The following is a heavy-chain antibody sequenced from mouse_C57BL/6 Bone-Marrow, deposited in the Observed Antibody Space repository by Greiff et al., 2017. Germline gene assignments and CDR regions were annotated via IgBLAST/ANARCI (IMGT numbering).Heavy chain of an antibody. CDR3: TRRSPVVATRYFDV. Sequence: EVKVEESGGGLVQPGGSMKLSCAASGFTFSDAWMDWVRQSPEKGLEWVAEIRNKANNHATYYAESVKGRFTISRDDSKSSVYLQMNSLRAEDTGIYYCTRRSPVVATRYFDVWGTGTTVTVSS. J-gene: IGHJ1*03. D-gene: IGHD1-1*01. V-gene: IGHV6-6*01. CDR1: GFTFSDAW. CDR2: IRNKANNHAT.